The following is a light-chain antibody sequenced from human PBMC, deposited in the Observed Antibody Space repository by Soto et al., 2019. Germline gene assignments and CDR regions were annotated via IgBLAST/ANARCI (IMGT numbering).Light chain of an antibody. CDR3: QQYNNWPPIFT. CDR2: GAS. J-gene: IGKJ3*01. Sequence: EIVLTQSPGTLSLSPGERATLSCRASESISNNLAWYQQKPGQAPRLLIYGASTRATGIPARFSGSGSGTEFTLTISSLQSEDFAVYYCQQYNNWPPIFTFGPGTKVDIK. V-gene: IGKV3-15*01. CDR1: ESISNN.